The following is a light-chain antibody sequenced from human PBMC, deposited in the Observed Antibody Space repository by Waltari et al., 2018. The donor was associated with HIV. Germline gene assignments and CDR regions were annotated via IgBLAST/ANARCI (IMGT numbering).Light chain of an antibody. V-gene: IGLV2-8*01. CDR2: EVS. CDR1: SSDIGAYDF. CDR3: SSYGDSLKIL. J-gene: IGLJ3*02. Sequence: QSALTQPPSASGSIGQSVTISCTGPSSDIGAYDFVSWFQQPPHSAPKLLLYEVSRRPSTVSDRCAGSRSGNTAFLTVAGLQPDDEATYFCSSYGDSLKILFGGGTNVTIL.